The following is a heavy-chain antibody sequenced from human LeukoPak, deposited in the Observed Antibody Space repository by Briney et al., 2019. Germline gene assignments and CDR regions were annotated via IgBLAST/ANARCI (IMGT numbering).Heavy chain of an antibody. Sequence: SETLSLTCAVSGGSISSGSYYWSWIRQPAGKGLEWIGRIYTSGSTNYNPSLKSRVTISVDTSKNQFSLKLSSVTAADTAVYYCARAPGGDNDAFDIWGQGTMVTVSS. D-gene: IGHD1-26*01. CDR2: IYTSGST. V-gene: IGHV4-61*02. J-gene: IGHJ3*02. CDR1: GGSISSGSYY. CDR3: ARAPGGDNDAFDI.